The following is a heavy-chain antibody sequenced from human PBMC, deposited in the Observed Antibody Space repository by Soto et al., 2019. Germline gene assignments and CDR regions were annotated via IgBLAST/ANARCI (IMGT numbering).Heavy chain of an antibody. Sequence: ESGGGLVKPGGSLRLSCVASGFTFSDYYMTWIRQAPGKGLEWVSYISSSGSTISYADSVKGRFSISRDNAKNSLYLQMSSLRVEDTAVYYCARARWELVKGRYFDYWGQGTLVTVSS. CDR3: ARARWELVKGRYFDY. CDR2: ISSSGSTI. CDR1: GFTFSDYY. J-gene: IGHJ4*02. V-gene: IGHV3-11*01. D-gene: IGHD1-26*01.